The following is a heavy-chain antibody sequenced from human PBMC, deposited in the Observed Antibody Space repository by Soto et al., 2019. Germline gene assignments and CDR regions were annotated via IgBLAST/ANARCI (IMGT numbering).Heavy chain of an antibody. CDR2: IYYSGST. CDR1: GGSISSGGYY. J-gene: IGHJ4*02. D-gene: IGHD3-9*01. Sequence: SETLSLTCTVSGGSISSGGYYWSWIRQHPGKGLEWIGYIYYSGSTYYNPSLKSRVTISVDTSKNQFSLKLSSVAAADTAVYYCARRYGYYFDYWGQGTLVTVSS. V-gene: IGHV4-31*03. CDR3: ARRYGYYFDY.